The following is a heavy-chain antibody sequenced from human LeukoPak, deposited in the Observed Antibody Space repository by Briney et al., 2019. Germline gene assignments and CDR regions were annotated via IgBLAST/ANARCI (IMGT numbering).Heavy chain of an antibody. CDR3: ARGQYYYGSGSFYYYYGMDV. D-gene: IGHD3-10*01. Sequence: SETLSLTCTVSGGSISSYYWSWIQQPPGKGLEWIGYIYYSGSTNYNPSLKSRVTISVDTSKNQFSLKLSSVTAADTAVYYCARGQYYYGSGSFYYYYGMDVWGQGTTVTVSS. CDR2: IYYSGST. J-gene: IGHJ6*02. CDR1: GGSISSYY. V-gene: IGHV4-59*12.